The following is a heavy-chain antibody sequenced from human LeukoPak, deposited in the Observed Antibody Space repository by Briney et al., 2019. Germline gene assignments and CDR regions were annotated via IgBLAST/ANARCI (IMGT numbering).Heavy chain of an antibody. CDR3: AKATYYDFWSGYGYFDY. J-gene: IGHJ4*02. Sequence: GGSLRLSCAASGFAFSSYWMSWVRQAPGKGLEWVANIKHDGSEKYYVDSVKGRFTISRDNAKNALYLQMNSLRAEDTAVYYCAKATYYDFWSGYGYFDYWGQGTLVTVSS. CDR1: GFAFSSYW. CDR2: IKHDGSEK. V-gene: IGHV3-7*01. D-gene: IGHD3-3*01.